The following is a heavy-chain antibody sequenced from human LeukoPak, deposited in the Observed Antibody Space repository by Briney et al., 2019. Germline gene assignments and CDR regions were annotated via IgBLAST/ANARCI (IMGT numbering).Heavy chain of an antibody. V-gene: IGHV4-59*01. CDR2: IYYSGST. J-gene: IGHJ4*02. CDR3: ARTVYGWYFDY. CDR1: GDSISSYY. D-gene: IGHD6-19*01. Sequence: PSETLSLTCTVSGDSISSYYWSWIRQPPRNGLEWIGYIYYSGSTYYNPSLKSRVTISVHTSKNQFSLKLSSVTAADTAVYYCARTVYGWYFDYWGQGILVTVSS.